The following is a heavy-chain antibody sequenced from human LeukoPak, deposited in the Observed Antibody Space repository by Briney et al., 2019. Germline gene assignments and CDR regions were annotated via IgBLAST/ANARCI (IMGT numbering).Heavy chain of an antibody. CDR1: GGSFSGYY. CDR3: ARPLGQGNEYGMDV. Sequence: SETLSLTCAVYGGSFSGYYWSWIRQPPGKGLEWIGEINHSGSTNYNPSLKSRVTISVDTSKNQFSLKLSSVTAADTAVYYCARPLGQGNEYGMDVWGQGTTVTVSS. V-gene: IGHV4-34*01. D-gene: IGHD1-1*01. CDR2: INHSGST. J-gene: IGHJ6*02.